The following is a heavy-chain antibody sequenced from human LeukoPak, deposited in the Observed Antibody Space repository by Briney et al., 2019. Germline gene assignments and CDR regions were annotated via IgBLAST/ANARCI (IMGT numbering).Heavy chain of an antibody. CDR3: ASLTDYGVYFDY. Sequence: ASVKVSCKASGYTFTSYYMHWVRQAPGQGLEWMGIINPSGGSTSYAQKFQGRVTMTRDMSASTVYMELSSLRSEDTAVYYCASLTDYGVYFDYWGQGTLLTVSS. J-gene: IGHJ4*02. D-gene: IGHD4-17*01. CDR2: INPSGGST. V-gene: IGHV1-46*01. CDR1: GYTFTSYY.